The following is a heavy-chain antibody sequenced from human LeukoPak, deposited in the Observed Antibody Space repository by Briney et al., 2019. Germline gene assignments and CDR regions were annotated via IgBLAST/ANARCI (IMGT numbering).Heavy chain of an antibody. J-gene: IGHJ5*02. CDR1: GGSITSTNY. Sequence: SGTLSLTCGVSGGSITSTNYWTWVRQPPGKGLEWIGEVNLQGSTNYNPSLMGRVAISVDMSENHISLQLTSVTAADTAVYYCARASGSYYGTDWFDPWGQGTLVTVSS. CDR2: VNLQGST. D-gene: IGHD1-26*01. V-gene: IGHV4-4*02. CDR3: ARASGSYYGTDWFDP.